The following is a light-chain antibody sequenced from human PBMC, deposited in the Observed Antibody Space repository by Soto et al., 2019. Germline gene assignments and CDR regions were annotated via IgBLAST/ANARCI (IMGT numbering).Light chain of an antibody. CDR1: QGISTY. J-gene: IGKJ1*01. CDR3: QNYYTAPGT. V-gene: IGKV1-27*01. CDR2: AAS. Sequence: DLQMTQSPSSLSASVGDRVTITCRASQGISTYLAWYQQKPGKLPELLVFAASTLQSGVPSRFSGSASGTDFTLTISSLQPEDVATYFCQNYYTAPGTFGQGTKVEL.